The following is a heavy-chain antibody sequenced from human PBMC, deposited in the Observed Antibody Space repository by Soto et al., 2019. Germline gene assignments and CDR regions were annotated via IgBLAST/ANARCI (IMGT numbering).Heavy chain of an antibody. V-gene: IGHV4-34*01. J-gene: IGHJ4*02. Sequence: SESLSLTCAVYGGSFSGYVWTWIRKSQGKGLEWIGEINHSGSTNSNPSLKSRVAISVDMSKNQISLKLRSVTAADTAVYYCARGIYLIVEVQRDAPDKYYFDSWGQGTLVTVSS. CDR1: GGSFSGYV. CDR3: ARGIYLIVEVQRDAPDKYYFDS. D-gene: IGHD2-15*01. CDR2: INHSGST.